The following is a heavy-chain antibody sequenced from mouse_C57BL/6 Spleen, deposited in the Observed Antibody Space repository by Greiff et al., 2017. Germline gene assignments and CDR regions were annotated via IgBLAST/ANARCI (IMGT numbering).Heavy chain of an antibody. Sequence: QVHVKQSGAELVKPGASVKISCKASGYAFSSYWMNWVKQRPGKGLEWIGQIYPGDGDTNSNGKFKGKATLTADKSSSTAYMQLSSLTSEDSAVYFCARPHYYGSSYGYFDVWGTGTTVTVSS. J-gene: IGHJ1*03. CDR2: IYPGDGDT. V-gene: IGHV1-80*01. CDR1: GYAFSSYW. D-gene: IGHD1-1*01. CDR3: ARPHYYGSSYGYFDV.